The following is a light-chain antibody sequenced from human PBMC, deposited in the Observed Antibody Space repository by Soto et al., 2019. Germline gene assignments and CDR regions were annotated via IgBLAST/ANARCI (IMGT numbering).Light chain of an antibody. CDR1: QSVRDN. V-gene: IGKV3-15*01. J-gene: IGKJ3*01. CDR3: QHYISWPPL. CDR2: GAS. Sequence: EIGMTQSPATLSVSPGETATLSCRASQSVRDNLAWYQQKPGQAPRLLIYGASTRVTGIPARFSGSGSGTEFTLTISSLQSEDFAVYYCQHYISWPPLFGPGTKVDIK.